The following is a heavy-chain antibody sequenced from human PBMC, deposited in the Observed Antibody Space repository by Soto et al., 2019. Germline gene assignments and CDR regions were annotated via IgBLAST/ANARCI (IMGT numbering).Heavy chain of an antibody. V-gene: IGHV3-23*01. D-gene: IGHD1-26*01. Sequence: PGGSLRLSCAASGFSFRSYAMGWVRQAPGKGLAWVSSISAGGDGTYYADSVKGRFTISRDNSKNTLYLQMDSLRAEDTAVYYCADGGRYPYFWGQGTLVTVSS. CDR1: GFSFRSYA. J-gene: IGHJ4*02. CDR2: ISAGGDGT. CDR3: ADGGRYPYF.